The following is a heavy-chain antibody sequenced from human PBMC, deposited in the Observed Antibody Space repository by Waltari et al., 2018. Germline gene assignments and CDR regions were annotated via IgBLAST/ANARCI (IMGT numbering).Heavy chain of an antibody. Sequence: QVQLQPWGAGLLKPSETLSLTCAVDGGSFSAYYWSWLRQPPGKGLEWIGEINHSGSTNDTPSIKSRVTISVDTSKNQFSLKLSSVTAADTAVYYCASFYSSAYAFDYWGQGTLVTVSS. V-gene: IGHV4-34*01. D-gene: IGHD6-19*01. J-gene: IGHJ4*02. CDR3: ASFYSSAYAFDY. CDR2: INHSGST. CDR1: GGSFSAYY.